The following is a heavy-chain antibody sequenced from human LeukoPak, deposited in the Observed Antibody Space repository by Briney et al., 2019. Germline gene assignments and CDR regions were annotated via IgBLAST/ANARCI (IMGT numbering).Heavy chain of an antibody. CDR3: ARFTPQGYGWGGYNRFDP. D-gene: IGHD3-16*01. J-gene: IGHJ5*02. CDR2: IYYSGNT. CDR1: AGSISSDSYY. Sequence: AETLSLTCTVSAGSISSDSYYWGWIRQPPGKGLEWIGTIYYSGNTYYNPSLKSRLTISVDTSKNQFSLNLTSVTAADTAVYYCARFTPQGYGWGGYNRFDPWGQGTLVTVSS. V-gene: IGHV4-39*07.